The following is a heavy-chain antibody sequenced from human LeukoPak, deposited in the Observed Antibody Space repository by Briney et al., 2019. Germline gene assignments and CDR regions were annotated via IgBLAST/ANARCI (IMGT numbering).Heavy chain of an antibody. CDR3: ARAEAVAGRRGFDY. CDR2: ISGSSGII. Sequence: PGGSLRLSCAASGFTFNTYTMNWVRQAPGKGLEWVSYISGSSGIIDYADSVKGRFTISRDNSKNTLYLQMNSLRAEDTAVYYCARAEAVAGRRGFDYWGQGTLVTVSP. D-gene: IGHD6-19*01. J-gene: IGHJ4*02. V-gene: IGHV3-48*01. CDR1: GFTFNTYT.